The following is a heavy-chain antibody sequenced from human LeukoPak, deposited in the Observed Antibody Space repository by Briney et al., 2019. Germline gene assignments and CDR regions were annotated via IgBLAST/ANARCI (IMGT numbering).Heavy chain of an antibody. CDR2: ISSYNGNT. J-gene: IGHJ4*02. CDR3: ASNRGWDLPTEY. V-gene: IGHV1-18*01. Sequence: GASVKVSCKASGHTSTNYGLSWVRQAPGQGLEWMGWISSYNGNTDYAQKFQDRVIMTTTTSTSTFYMELRSLTSDDTAVYYCASNRGWDLPTEYWGQGTLVTVSA. CDR1: GHTSTNYG. D-gene: IGHD1-26*01.